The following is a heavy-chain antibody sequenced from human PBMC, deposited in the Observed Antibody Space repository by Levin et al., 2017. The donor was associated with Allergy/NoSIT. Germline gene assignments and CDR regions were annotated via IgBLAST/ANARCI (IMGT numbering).Heavy chain of an antibody. V-gene: IGHV5-51*01. CDR2: IYPDDSDT. D-gene: IGHD1-26*01. CDR3: ARHGDEGASLNPYFYYGLDV. CDR1: GYSFTTYW. Sequence: GESLKISCQASGYSFTTYWIGWVRQMPGKGLEWMGIIYPDDSDTRYSPSFQGQVTISADKSIRTAYLQWNTLRASDTAIYYCARHGDEGASLNPYFYYGLDVWGQGTTVTVSS. J-gene: IGHJ6*02.